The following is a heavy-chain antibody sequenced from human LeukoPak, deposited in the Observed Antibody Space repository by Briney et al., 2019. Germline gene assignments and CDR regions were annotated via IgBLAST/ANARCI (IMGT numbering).Heavy chain of an antibody. J-gene: IGHJ5*02. CDR3: ARVEIGWFDP. CDR2: IYTGGST. CDR1: GFSVRSNY. Sequence: GGSLRLSCAASGFSVRSNYMSWVRQAPGKGLEWVSVIYTGGSTYYADSVKDRSTISRDNSKNTLYLQMNSLRAEDTAVYYCARVEIGWFDPWGQGTLVTVSS. V-gene: IGHV3-53*01.